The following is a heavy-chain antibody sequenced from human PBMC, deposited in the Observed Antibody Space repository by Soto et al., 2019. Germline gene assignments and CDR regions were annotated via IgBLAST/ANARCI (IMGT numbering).Heavy chain of an antibody. CDR2: TNPTGGDT. J-gene: IGHJ6*02. CDR3: ARGEGSAYNWVKYYYGMDV. Sequence: QVQLVQSGAEVKKPVASVKVSCKASGYTFTNFYLHWVRQAAGQGLEWVGITNPTGGDTSYAQKFQARVTMTRDTSTITVYLELRSLRSEETAVYYCARGEGSAYNWVKYYYGMDVWGQGTTVTVSS. CDR1: GYTFTNFY. D-gene: IGHD1-1*01. V-gene: IGHV1-46*01.